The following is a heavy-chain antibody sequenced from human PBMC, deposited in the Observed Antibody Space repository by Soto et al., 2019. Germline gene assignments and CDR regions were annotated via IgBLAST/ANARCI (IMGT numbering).Heavy chain of an antibody. Sequence: QVHLVQSGGEVKKPGASVKVSCKASGYTFNRHGITWVRQAPGQGLEWMGWISGYNGDINYEQKFQGRVTLSSDTLTSTVYLELKSLRFDDTAVYYCARVRIVGARERVFWGQGNLVTVSS. D-gene: IGHD1-26*01. CDR1: GYTFNRHG. CDR3: ARVRIVGARERVF. V-gene: IGHV1-18*04. CDR2: ISGYNGDI. J-gene: IGHJ4*02.